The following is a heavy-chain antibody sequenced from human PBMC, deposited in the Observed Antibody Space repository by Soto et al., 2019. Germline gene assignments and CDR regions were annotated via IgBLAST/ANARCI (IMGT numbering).Heavy chain of an antibody. CDR3: ARVVPPDYGGKKDYYYGMDV. J-gene: IGHJ6*02. D-gene: IGHD4-17*01. CDR1: GGTFSSYA. CDR2: IIPIFGTA. V-gene: IGHV1-69*13. Sequence: SVKVSCKASGGTFSSYAISWVRQAPGQGLEWMGGIIPIFGTANYAQKFQGRVTITADESTSTAYMEQSSLRSEDTAVYYCARVVPPDYGGKKDYYYGMDVWGQGTMVTVSS.